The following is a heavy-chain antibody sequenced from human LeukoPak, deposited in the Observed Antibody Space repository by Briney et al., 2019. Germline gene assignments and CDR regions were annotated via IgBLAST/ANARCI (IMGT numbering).Heavy chain of an antibody. CDR3: ARDLPPLITMIVVVPNPVDAFDI. CDR2: IRYDGWRQ. V-gene: IGHV3-30*02. D-gene: IGHD3-22*01. J-gene: IGHJ3*02. CDR1: GFTFNNYG. Sequence: GGSLRLSCAASGFTFNNYGMHWVRQAPGKGLEWVAFIRYDGWRQYYADSLKGRFTISRDTSKNTVFLQMNSLRAEDTAVYYCARDLPPLITMIVVVPNPVDAFDIWGQGTMVTVSS.